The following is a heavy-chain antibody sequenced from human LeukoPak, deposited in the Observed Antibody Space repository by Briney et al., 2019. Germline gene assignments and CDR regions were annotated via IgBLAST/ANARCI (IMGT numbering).Heavy chain of an antibody. D-gene: IGHD4-23*01. CDR3: ARDYGGSSPFDY. V-gene: IGHV3-23*01. J-gene: IGHJ4*02. CDR1: GFTFSNYG. CDR2: ISGSGGNT. Sequence: PGGTLRLSCAASGFTFSNYGMSWVRQAPGKGLEWVSTISGSGGNTYDADSVKGRFTISRDNAKNSLYLQMNSLRAEDTAVYYCARDYGGSSPFDYWGQGTLVTVSS.